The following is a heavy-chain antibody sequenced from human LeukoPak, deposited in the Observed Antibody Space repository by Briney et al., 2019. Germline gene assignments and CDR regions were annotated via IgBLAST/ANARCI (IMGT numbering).Heavy chain of an antibody. Sequence: GESLRLSCAASGFTFSSYSMNWVRQAPGKGLEWVSSISSSSSYIYYADSVKGRFTISRDNAKNSLYLQMNSLRAEDTAVYYCARDSRDYDFWSGLTGWFDPWGQGTLVTVSS. J-gene: IGHJ5*02. V-gene: IGHV3-21*01. D-gene: IGHD3-3*01. CDR1: GFTFSSYS. CDR3: ARDSRDYDFWSGLTGWFDP. CDR2: ISSSSSYI.